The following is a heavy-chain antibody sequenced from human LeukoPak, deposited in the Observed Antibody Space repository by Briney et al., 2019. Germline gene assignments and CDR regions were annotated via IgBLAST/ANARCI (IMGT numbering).Heavy chain of an antibody. CDR2: ISGTSSFF. D-gene: IGHD4-23*01. CDR1: GFTFSNYI. V-gene: IGHV3-21*01. J-gene: IGHJ3*01. CDR3: ARWPPSRGAFDL. Sequence: AGGSLRLSCAASGFTFSNYIMNWVRQAPGKGLEWISSISGTSSFFYYADSVQGRFTISRDKDKNSLYLEMDSLRAEETAVYYCARWPPSRGAFDLWGQGTLVTVSS.